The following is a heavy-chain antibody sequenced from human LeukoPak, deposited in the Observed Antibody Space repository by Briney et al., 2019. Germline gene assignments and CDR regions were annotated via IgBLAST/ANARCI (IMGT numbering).Heavy chain of an antibody. V-gene: IGHV3-21*01. CDR1: GFTFSSHS. CDR3: ANWAGYGSSGYYFTGPFDY. Sequence: PGGSLRLSCVVSGFTFSSHSMHWVRQAPGKGLEWVSSISGSSSYIFYADSVKGRFTVSRDNAKNSLYLQMNSLGVEDTAVYYCANWAGYGSSGYYFTGPFDYWGQGTLVTVSS. CDR2: ISGSSSYI. D-gene: IGHD3-22*01. J-gene: IGHJ4*02.